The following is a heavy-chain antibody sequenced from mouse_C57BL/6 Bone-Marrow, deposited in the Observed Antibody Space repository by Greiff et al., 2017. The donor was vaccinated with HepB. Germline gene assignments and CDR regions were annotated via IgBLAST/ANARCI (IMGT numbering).Heavy chain of an antibody. CDR2: INPNNGGT. J-gene: IGHJ4*01. CDR3: ARGGLHYYYAMDY. Sequence: EVQLQQSGPELVKPGASVKMSCKASGYTFTDYNMHWVKQSHGKSLEWIGYINPNNGGTSYNQKFKGKATLTVNKSSSTAYMELRSLTSEDSAVYYCARGGLHYYYAMDYWGQGTSVTVSS. V-gene: IGHV1-22*01. D-gene: IGHD2-4*01. CDR1: GYTFTDYN.